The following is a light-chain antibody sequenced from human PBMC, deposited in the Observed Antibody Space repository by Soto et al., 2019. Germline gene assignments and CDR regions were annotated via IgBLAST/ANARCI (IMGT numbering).Light chain of an antibody. J-gene: IGLJ2*01. Sequence: QSVLTQPASVSGSPGQSITISCTGTSSDIGGYNYVSWYQRHPGRAPKLIIYNVNDRPPWISDRFYGSKSDNAASLTISGLQTEDEADYLCSSYTSTGPQVLFGGGTKLTVL. CDR3: SSYTSTGPQVL. CDR2: NVN. CDR1: SSDIGGYNY. V-gene: IGLV2-14*03.